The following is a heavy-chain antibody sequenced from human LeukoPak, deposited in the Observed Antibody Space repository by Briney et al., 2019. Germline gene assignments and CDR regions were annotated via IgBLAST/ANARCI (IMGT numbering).Heavy chain of an antibody. Sequence: GGPLRLSCAASGFTVSSNYMSWVRQAPGKGLEWVSIIYSGGDTYYADSVKGRFTISRDNSKTTLYLQMNSLRAEDTAVYYCASADIVLMLYAIGPLRYWGQGTLVTVSS. CDR3: ASADIVLMLYAIGPLRY. CDR2: IYSGGDT. CDR1: GFTVSSNY. D-gene: IGHD2-8*01. V-gene: IGHV3-66*01. J-gene: IGHJ4*02.